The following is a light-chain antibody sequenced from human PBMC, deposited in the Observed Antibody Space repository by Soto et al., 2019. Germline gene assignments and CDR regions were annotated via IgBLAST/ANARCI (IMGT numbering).Light chain of an antibody. CDR2: DIY. J-gene: IGLJ2*01. CDR3: SSYAGGNNLV. CDR1: NSDVGGYHY. V-gene: IGLV2-8*01. Sequence: QPVLTQPPSASGSPGQSVTISCTGTNSDVGGYHYVSWYQQYPGKAPKLLIYDIYRRPSGVPDRFSGSKSGNTASLTVSGLQADDEADYFCSSYAGGNNLVFGGGTKVTVL.